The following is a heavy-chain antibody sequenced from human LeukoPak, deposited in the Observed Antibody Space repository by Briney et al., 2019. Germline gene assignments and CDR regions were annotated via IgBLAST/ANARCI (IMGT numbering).Heavy chain of an antibody. J-gene: IGHJ4*02. V-gene: IGHV4-39*01. D-gene: IGHD2-2*01. CDR2: IYYSGST. Sequence: PSETLSLTCTVSGGSISSSSYYWGWIRQPPGKGLEWIGSIYYSGSTYYNPSLKSRVTISVDTSKNQLSLKLSSVTAADTAVYYCARTNQPFDYWGQGTLVTVSS. CDR3: ARTNQPFDY. CDR1: GGSISSSSYY.